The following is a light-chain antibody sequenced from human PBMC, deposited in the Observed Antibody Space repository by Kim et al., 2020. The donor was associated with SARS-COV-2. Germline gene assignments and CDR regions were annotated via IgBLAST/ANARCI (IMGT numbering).Light chain of an antibody. V-gene: IGLV3-21*04. CDR1: NIGSKS. J-gene: IGLJ3*02. CDR3: QVWDSSSDHWV. CDR2: YDS. Sequence: SYELTQPPSVSVAPGKTARITCGGNNIGSKSVHWYQQKPGQAPVLVIYYDSDRPSGIPEGFSGSNSGNTATLTISRVEAGDEAGYYCQVWDSSSDHWVFGGGTQLTVL.